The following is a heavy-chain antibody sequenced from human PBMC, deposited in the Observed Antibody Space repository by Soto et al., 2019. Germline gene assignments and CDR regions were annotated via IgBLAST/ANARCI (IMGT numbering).Heavy chain of an antibody. D-gene: IGHD6-13*01. CDR1: GGSISSSSYY. CDR3: ARHLLSIAAALVS. J-gene: IGHJ5*02. CDR2: IYYSGST. V-gene: IGHV4-39*01. Sequence: QLQLQESGPGLVKPSETLSLTCTVSGGSISSSSYYWGWIRQPPGKGLEWIGSIYYSGSTYYNPSLKSRVTIAVDTSKNQFSLKLSSVTAADMAVYDCARHLLSIAAALVSWGQGTLVTVSS.